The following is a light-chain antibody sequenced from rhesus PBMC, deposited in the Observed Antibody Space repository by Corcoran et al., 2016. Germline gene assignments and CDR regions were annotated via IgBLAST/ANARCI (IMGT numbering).Light chain of an antibody. CDR3: QRYSSDWS. CDR2: KAS. V-gene: IGKV1-22*01. Sequence: VQMTQSPSSLSASGGDTVTITWRASQRISRWLAWYQQKPGKAPELLIYKASTLQSGAPSRSSASGSGTEFTLTISRLQSEDIATYYCQRYSSDWSFGQGTKVEIK. CDR1: QRISRW. J-gene: IGKJ1*01.